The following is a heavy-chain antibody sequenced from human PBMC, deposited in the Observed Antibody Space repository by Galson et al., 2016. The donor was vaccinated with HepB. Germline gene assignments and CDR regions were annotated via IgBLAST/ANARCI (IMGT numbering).Heavy chain of an antibody. CDR2: IDVRHTRR. V-gene: IGHV3-48*02. Sequence: SLRLSWAASGFIFSSHNMNWVRQAPGKGLEWVSDIDVRHTRRHYADSVKGRFIISRDNARDSLSLEMNSLRDDDTAVYFCACGIWDYACPNGGFDLWGQGTLVTVSS. CDR3: ACGIWDYACPNGGFDL. CDR1: GFIFSSHN. D-gene: IGHD2-8*01. J-gene: IGHJ3*01.